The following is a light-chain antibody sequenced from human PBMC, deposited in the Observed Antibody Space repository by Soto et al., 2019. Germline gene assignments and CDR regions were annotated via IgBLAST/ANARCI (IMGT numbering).Light chain of an antibody. J-gene: IGLJ1*01. CDR1: SSDVGGYNH. CDR2: EVS. CDR3: LSKTSTISYV. V-gene: IGLV2-14*01. Sequence: QSVLTQPASVSGSPGQSITISCTGTSSDVGGYNHVSWYQLHPGKAPKLMVYEVSNRPSGVSNRFSGSKSGNTASLTISGLQAEDEADYYCLSKTSTISYVFGTGTKVTVL.